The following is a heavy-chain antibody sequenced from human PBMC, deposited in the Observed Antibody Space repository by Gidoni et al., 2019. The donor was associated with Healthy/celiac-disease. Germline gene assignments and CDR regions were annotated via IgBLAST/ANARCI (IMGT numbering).Heavy chain of an antibody. CDR2: MSGSGGST. Sequence: EVQLLESGGGLVQPGGSLRLSCAASGCTFSSYAMSWVRQAPGKGLEWVSAMSGSGGSTYYAASVKGRFTISRDNSKNTLYLQMNSLRAEDTAVYYCATQLTYYYDSSGYPNYFDYWGQGTLVTVSS. J-gene: IGHJ4*02. CDR1: GCTFSSYA. V-gene: IGHV3-23*01. D-gene: IGHD3-22*01. CDR3: ATQLTYYYDSSGYPNYFDY.